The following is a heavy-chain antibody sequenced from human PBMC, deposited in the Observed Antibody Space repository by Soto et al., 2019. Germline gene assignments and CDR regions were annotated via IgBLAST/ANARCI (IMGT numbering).Heavy chain of an antibody. CDR3: AKNSCSGRKRILDS. J-gene: IGHJ4*02. Sequence: QVQLVESGGGVVQPGRSLRLSCAASGFRDGFPFSDYDMHWGRQAPGKVLEWVTLISFDGSTKNYVDSVEGRFTISRDNSRDTLFLQMDSLRPEDTAVYYCAKNSCSGRKRILDSWGQGTLVTVAS. D-gene: IGHD1-26*01. CDR1: GFRDGFPFSDYD. CDR2: ISFDGSTK. V-gene: IGHV3-30*18.